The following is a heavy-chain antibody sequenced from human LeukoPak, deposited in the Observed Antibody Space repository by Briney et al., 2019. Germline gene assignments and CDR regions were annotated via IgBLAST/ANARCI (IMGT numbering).Heavy chain of an antibody. V-gene: IGHV3-21*01. CDR3: ARADVYSSSSADY. CDR2: ISSSSSYI. D-gene: IGHD6-6*01. CDR1: GFTFSSYS. J-gene: IGHJ4*02. Sequence: PGGSLRLSCAASGFTFSSYSMNWVRQAPGKGLEWVSSISSSSSYIYYADSVKGRFTISRDNAKNSLYLQMNSLRAEGTAVYYCARADVYSSSSADYWGQGTLVTLSS.